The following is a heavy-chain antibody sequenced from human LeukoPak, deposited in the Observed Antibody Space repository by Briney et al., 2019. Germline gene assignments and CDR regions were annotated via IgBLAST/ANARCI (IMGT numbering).Heavy chain of an antibody. J-gene: IGHJ4*02. CDR2: IYWDDER. Sequence: SGPTLVNPTQPLTLTFTFSGFSLVTGGVGGGWIREPPGKALEHLAPIYWDDERRYNPSLKTRLAITNDTSKTQVVLTMTNMHPVDTATYYCAHRLGPNGIYGSGSWNVGYFDYWGQGILVTVSS. D-gene: IGHD3-10*01. CDR3: AHRLGPNGIYGSGSWNVGYFDY. CDR1: GFSLVTGGVG. V-gene: IGHV2-5*02.